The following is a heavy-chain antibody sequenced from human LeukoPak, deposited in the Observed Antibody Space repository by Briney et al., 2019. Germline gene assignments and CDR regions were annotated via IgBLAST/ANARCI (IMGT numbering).Heavy chain of an antibody. D-gene: IGHD6-6*01. V-gene: IGHV1-2*02. CDR3: ARVTIFMAARPESDYYYGMDV. Sequence: ASVKVSCKASGYTFTGYYMHWVQQAPGQGLEWMGWINPNSGGTNYAQKFQGRVTMTRDTSISTAYMELSRLRSDDTAVYYCARVTIFMAARPESDYYYGMDVWGQGTTVTVSS. J-gene: IGHJ6*02. CDR1: GYTFTGYY. CDR2: INPNSGGT.